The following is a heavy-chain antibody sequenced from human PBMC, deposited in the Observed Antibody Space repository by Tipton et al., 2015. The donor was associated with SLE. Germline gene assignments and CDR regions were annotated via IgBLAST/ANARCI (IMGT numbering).Heavy chain of an antibody. V-gene: IGHV3-11*04. Sequence: SLRLSCAASGFTFSDYYMSWIRQAPGKGLEWLSYIDSSGTTIFYADSVKGRFTISRDNDGNSLYLQMNTLRVKDTAVYYCARDHYNYDNSGLYTFDIWGQGTMVTVSS. CDR1: GFTFSDYY. D-gene: IGHD3-22*01. J-gene: IGHJ3*02. CDR2: IDSSGTTI. CDR3: ARDHYNYDNSGLYTFDI.